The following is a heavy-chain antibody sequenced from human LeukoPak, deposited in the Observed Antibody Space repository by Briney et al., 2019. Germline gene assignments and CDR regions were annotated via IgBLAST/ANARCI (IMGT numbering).Heavy chain of an antibody. V-gene: IGHV3-49*03. CDR1: GFAFGDYA. D-gene: IGHD3-22*01. Sequence: GGSLRLSCTASGFAFGDYAMSWFRQAPGKGLEWVGFIRSKAYGGTTEYAASVKGRFTISRDDSKSIAYLQMNSLKTEDTAVYYCTRDGAPYSSGLFDYWGQGTLVTVSS. CDR2: IRSKAYGGTT. CDR3: TRDGAPYSSGLFDY. J-gene: IGHJ4*02.